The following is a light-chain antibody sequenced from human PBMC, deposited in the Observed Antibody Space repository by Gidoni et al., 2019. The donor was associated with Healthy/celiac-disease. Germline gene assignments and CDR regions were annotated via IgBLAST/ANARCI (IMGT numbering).Light chain of an antibody. Sequence: EIVLTQSPGTLSLSPGERATLSCRASQSVSSSYVTWYQQNFGQSPRLLIYGATSRATSIPDRCSCRASREDFTLTISRLEPEDVAVYYCQRYSSSPLFGQGTKVEIK. V-gene: IGKV3-20*01. J-gene: IGKJ1*01. CDR1: QSVSSSY. CDR3: QRYSSSPL. CDR2: GAT.